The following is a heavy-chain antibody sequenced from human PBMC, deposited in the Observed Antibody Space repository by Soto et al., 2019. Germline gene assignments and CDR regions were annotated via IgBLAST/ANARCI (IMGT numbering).Heavy chain of an antibody. V-gene: IGHV1-8*01. CDR1: GYTLTRYD. CDR3: ARCAPYYYDNHGDCRCWYFEL. Sequence: AQLVQSGAEVKKPGASVKVSCQASGYTLTRYDINWMRKATGVGHERIGWMNPNSGNTGYAEKLLGRHTLTKDNYTGTAYRELSGLRAEDKAVYCFARCAPYYYDNHGDCRCWYFELWGRCT. CDR2: MNPNSGNT. D-gene: IGHD3-22*01. J-gene: IGHJ2*01.